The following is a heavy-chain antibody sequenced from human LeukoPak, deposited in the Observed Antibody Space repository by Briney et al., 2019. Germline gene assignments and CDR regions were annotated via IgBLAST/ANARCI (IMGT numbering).Heavy chain of an antibody. Sequence: GESLKIACKGSGYSFTNYWIGWVRQMPGKGLEWMGIVNPGDSDTRYSPSFEGQVTISVDKSISTAYLQWSSLKASDTAMYYCARAEGMIVVVITAGAFDIWGQGTMVTVSS. J-gene: IGHJ3*02. V-gene: IGHV5-51*01. CDR3: ARAEGMIVVVITAGAFDI. CDR1: GYSFTNYW. D-gene: IGHD3-22*01. CDR2: VNPGDSDT.